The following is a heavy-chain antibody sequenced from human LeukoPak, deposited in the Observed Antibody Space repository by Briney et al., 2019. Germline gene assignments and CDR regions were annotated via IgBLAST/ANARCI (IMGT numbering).Heavy chain of an antibody. CDR2: LYPGDSDT. V-gene: IGHV5-51*01. Sequence: GEYPMTHCRGPGYGFPSYWIGWVSRMPGRCLLWLGILYPGDSDTRHSPSFQGQVTISADKSNSTAYLQSSSLKAPDTAMYYCARSRQQPNDAFDIGGRGKMATVT. D-gene: IGHD6-13*01. CDR1: GYGFPSYW. CDR3: ARSRQQPNDAFDI. J-gene: IGHJ3*02.